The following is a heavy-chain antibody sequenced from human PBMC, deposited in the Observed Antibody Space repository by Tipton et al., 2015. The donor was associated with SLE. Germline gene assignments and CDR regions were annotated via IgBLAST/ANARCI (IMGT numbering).Heavy chain of an antibody. CDR2: IYTSGNT. D-gene: IGHD3-3*01. Sequence: LRLSCTVSGVSMSRGSDHWSWIRQSAGKGLEWIGRIYTSGNTNYNPSLKSRVTLSVDSSRNQFSLKLSSVTAADTAIYYCARGSRWFDDFWSGYPLGNWFDPWGQGTLVTVSS. V-gene: IGHV4-61*02. CDR3: ARGSRWFDDFWSGYPLGNWFDP. CDR1: GVSMSRGSDH. J-gene: IGHJ5*02.